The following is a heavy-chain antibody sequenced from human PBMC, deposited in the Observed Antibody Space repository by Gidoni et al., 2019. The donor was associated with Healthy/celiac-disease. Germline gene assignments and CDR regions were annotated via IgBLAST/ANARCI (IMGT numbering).Heavy chain of an antibody. J-gene: IGHJ3*02. D-gene: IGHD3-10*01. CDR2: ISGSGGST. V-gene: IGHV3-23*01. Sequence: EVQLLASGGGLVQPGRSLRLSCAASGFTFSSYAMSWVRQAPGKGLEWVSAISGSGGSTDYADSVKGRFTISRDNSKNTLYLQMNSLRAEDTAVYYCMVRGVIRDHDAFDIWGQGTMVTVSS. CDR1: GFTFSSYA. CDR3: MVRGVIRDHDAFDI.